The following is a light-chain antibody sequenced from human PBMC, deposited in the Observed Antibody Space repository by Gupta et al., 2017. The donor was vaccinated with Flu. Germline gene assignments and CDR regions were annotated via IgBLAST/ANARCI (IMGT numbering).Light chain of an antibody. CDR2: DAS. J-gene: IGKJ4*01. V-gene: IGKV1-33*01. CDR3: QQYDNRPPSLT. CDR1: QDISNY. Sequence: RVTITCQTSQDISNYLNWYQQKPGKAPKLLIYDASNLETGVPSRFSGSGSGTDFTFTISILQPEDIATYYCQQYDNRPPSLTFGGGTKVEIK.